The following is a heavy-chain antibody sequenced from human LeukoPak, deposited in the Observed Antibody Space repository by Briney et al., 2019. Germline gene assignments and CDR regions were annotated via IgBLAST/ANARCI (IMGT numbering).Heavy chain of an antibody. Sequence: GGSLRLSCAASGFTFDDYGMSWVRQAPGKGLEWVSGINWNGGSTGYADSVKGRFTISRDNAKNTLYLQMNSLRVEDTAVYYCTRGPPDGSGNYYPGDFWGQGTLVTVSS. CDR1: GFTFDDYG. V-gene: IGHV3-20*04. CDR2: INWNGGST. D-gene: IGHD3-10*01. CDR3: TRGPPDGSGNYYPGDF. J-gene: IGHJ4*02.